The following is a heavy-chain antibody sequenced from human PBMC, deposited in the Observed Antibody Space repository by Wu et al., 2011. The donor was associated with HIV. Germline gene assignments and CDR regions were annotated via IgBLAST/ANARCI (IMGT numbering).Heavy chain of an antibody. Sequence: QVQLVQSGAEVKKPGASVKVSCKASGYTFTGYYMHWVRQAPGQGLEWMGWINPNSGGTNYAQKFQGRVTMTRDTSISTAYMELSSLRSDDTAVYYCARVEARDFWSGYYDYWVQGTLVTVVL. CDR3: ARVEARDFWSGYYDY. CDR2: INPNSGGT. J-gene: IGHJ4*02. CDR1: GYTFTGYY. D-gene: IGHD3-3*01. V-gene: IGHV1-2*02.